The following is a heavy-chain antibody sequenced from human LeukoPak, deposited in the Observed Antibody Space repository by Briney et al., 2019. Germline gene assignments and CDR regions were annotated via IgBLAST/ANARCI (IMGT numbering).Heavy chain of an antibody. Sequence: PSETLSLTCTVSGGSISTSPYSSGWIRQPPGKGLEWIGTIYYSGSTYYNPSLKSRVTMSVDTSKNQFSLRLTSVTAADTAVYYCARHRGHYDSSGHYADYWGQGTLLTVSS. CDR1: GGSISTSPYS. CDR2: IYYSGST. CDR3: ARHRGHYDSSGHYADY. J-gene: IGHJ4*02. V-gene: IGHV4-39*01. D-gene: IGHD3-22*01.